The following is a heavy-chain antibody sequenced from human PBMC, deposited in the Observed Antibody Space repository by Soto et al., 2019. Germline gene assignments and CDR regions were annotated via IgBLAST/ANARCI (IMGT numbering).Heavy chain of an antibody. D-gene: IGHD4-17*01. CDR1: GFSFSTYP. CDR3: AKIISTVTTYYYGMDA. CDR2: ISGSGDKT. J-gene: IGHJ6*02. Sequence: GGSMRLSCAASGFSFSTYPMVWVRQAPGKRLEAVSSISGSGDKTYYKDSVKGRFTISRDNSKNTVDLQMNSLRPEDTAVYYCAKIISTVTTYYYGMDAWGQGTTVTVSS. V-gene: IGHV3-23*01.